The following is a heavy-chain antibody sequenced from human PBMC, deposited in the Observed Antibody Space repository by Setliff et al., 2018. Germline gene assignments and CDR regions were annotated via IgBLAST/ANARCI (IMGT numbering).Heavy chain of an antibody. CDR3: TRDFLGATASFDI. Sequence: ASVKVSCKAPGLTLTSYPIHWVRQAPGQRLEWMGWINPDNGNRKYSQRFQGRVTITRDTSASTVFLELSTLRSEETAVYYCTRDFLGATASFDIWAKEQWSPS. D-gene: IGHD3-3*01. CDR1: GLTLTSYP. V-gene: IGHV1-3*01. J-gene: IGHJ3*02. CDR2: INPDNGNR.